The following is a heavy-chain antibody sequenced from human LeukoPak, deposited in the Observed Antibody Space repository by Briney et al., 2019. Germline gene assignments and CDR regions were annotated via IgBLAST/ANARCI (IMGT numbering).Heavy chain of an antibody. CDR1: GLTFSNYW. Sequence: HSGGSLRLSCAASGLTFSNYWIHWVRQAPGKGLEWVSRISGSGGSTYYADSVKGRFTISRDNSKNTLYLQMNSLRAEDTAVYYCARDLSWFDPWGQGTLVTVSS. V-gene: IGHV3-23*01. CDR3: ARDLSWFDP. J-gene: IGHJ5*02. CDR2: ISGSGGST.